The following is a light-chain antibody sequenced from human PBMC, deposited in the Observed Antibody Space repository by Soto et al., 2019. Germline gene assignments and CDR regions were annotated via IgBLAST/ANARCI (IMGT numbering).Light chain of an antibody. V-gene: IGLV2-14*01. J-gene: IGLJ2*01. Sequence: QSVLTQPASVSGSPGQSITISFTGTSSDVGSYNYVSWYQQHPGKAPKLMIYEVSNRPSGVSNRFSGSKSGNTASLTISGLQAEDEADYYCSSYTSSSTLVFGGGTKLTVL. CDR3: SSYTSSSTLV. CDR2: EVS. CDR1: SSDVGSYNY.